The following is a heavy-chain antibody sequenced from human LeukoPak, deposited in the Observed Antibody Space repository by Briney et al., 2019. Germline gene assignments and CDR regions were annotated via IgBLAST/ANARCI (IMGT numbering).Heavy chain of an antibody. CDR2: ISWSSASI. J-gene: IGHJ1*01. D-gene: IGHD3-22*01. Sequence: GGSLRLSCEGSGFTFDDHGMHWVRQVPGKGLEWVCGISWSSASIGYAASVKGRFTVSRDNAKNFFYLQMNGLRPEDTALYYCVKDDSSGSYFRHWGQGSLVSVSS. CDR1: GFTFDDHG. CDR3: VKDDSSGSYFRH. V-gene: IGHV3-9*01.